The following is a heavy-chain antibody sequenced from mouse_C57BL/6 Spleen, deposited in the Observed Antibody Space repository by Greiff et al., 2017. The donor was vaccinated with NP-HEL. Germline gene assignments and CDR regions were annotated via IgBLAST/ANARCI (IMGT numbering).Heavy chain of an antibody. Sequence: QVQLQQPGAELVRPGSSVKLSCKASGYTFTSYWMDWVKQRPGQGLEWIGNIYPSDSETHYNQKFKDKATLTVDKSSSTAYMQLSSLTSEDSAVYYCARRHYYYGSSSYFDVWGTGTTVTVSS. CDR3: ARRHYYYGSSSYFDV. D-gene: IGHD1-1*01. CDR2: IYPSDSET. V-gene: IGHV1-61*01. J-gene: IGHJ1*03. CDR1: GYTFTSYW.